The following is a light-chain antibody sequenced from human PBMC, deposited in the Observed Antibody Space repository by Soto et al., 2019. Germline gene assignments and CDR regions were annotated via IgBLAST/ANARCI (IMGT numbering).Light chain of an antibody. CDR1: SSDVGGYNY. J-gene: IGLJ2*01. Sequence: QSVLTQPASVSGSPGQSITLSCTGSSSDVGGYNYVSWYQQHPGKAPQLMIYEVSNRPSGISNRFSGSKSGNTASLTLSGLQAEDEADYYCSSYTSSSTLVLGGGTKLTVL. CDR2: EVS. CDR3: SSYTSSSTLV. V-gene: IGLV2-14*01.